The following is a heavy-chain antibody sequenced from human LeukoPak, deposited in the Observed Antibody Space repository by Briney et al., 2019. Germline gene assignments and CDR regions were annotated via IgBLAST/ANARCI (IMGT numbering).Heavy chain of an antibody. J-gene: IGHJ6*02. V-gene: IGHV4-34*01. D-gene: IGHD3-3*02. Sequence: PSETLSLTCAVYGGSFSGYYWSWIRQPPGKGLEWIGEINHSGSTNYNPSLKSRVTISVDTSKNQFSLKLSSVTAADTAVYYCASTARTFLEGYYGMDVWGQGTTVTVSS. CDR3: ASTARTFLEGYYGMDV. CDR1: GGSFSGYY. CDR2: INHSGST.